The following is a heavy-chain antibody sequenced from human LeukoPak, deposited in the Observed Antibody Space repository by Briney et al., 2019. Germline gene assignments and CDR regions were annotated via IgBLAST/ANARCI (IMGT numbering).Heavy chain of an antibody. D-gene: IGHD2-2*01. Sequence: GGSLRLSCAASGFTLSSYEMNWVRQAPGKGLEWVSYISSSGSTIYYADSVKGRFTISRDNAKNSLYLQMNSLRAEDTAVYYCARTPRSGNIVVVPAAGYFDYWGQGTLVTVSS. CDR2: ISSSGSTI. CDR3: ARTPRSGNIVVVPAAGYFDY. CDR1: GFTLSSYE. V-gene: IGHV3-48*03. J-gene: IGHJ4*02.